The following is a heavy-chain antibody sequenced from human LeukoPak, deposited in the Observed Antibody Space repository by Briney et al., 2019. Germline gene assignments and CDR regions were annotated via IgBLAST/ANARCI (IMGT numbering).Heavy chain of an antibody. J-gene: IGHJ4*02. Sequence: GGSLRLSCAAPGFTFSSYWMHWVRQAPGKGLVWMSGTNSDGSTTAYADSVKGRFTISRDNAKSTLYLQMNSLRAEDTAVYYCATNIVGPTLDYWGQGTLVTVSS. D-gene: IGHD1-26*01. CDR1: GFTFSSYW. CDR3: ATNIVGPTLDY. CDR2: TNSDGSTT. V-gene: IGHV3-74*01.